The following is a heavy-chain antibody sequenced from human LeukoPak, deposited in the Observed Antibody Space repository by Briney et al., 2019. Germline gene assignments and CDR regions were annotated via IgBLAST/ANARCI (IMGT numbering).Heavy chain of an antibody. V-gene: IGHV4-39*07. Sequence: PSETLSLTCTVSGGSISSSSYYWGWIRQPPGKGLEWIGSIYYSGSTYYNPSLKSRVTISVDTSKNQFSLKLSSVTAADTAVYYCARDSLYSSSDGNYYYYYMDVWGKGTTVTVSS. D-gene: IGHD6-6*01. CDR2: IYYSGST. J-gene: IGHJ6*03. CDR1: GGSISSSSYY. CDR3: ARDSLYSSSDGNYYYYYMDV.